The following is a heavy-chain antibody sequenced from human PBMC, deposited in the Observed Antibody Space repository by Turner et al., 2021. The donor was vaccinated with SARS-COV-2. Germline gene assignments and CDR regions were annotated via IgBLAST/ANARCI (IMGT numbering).Heavy chain of an antibody. CDR3: AREGTAMVQNFDY. D-gene: IGHD5-18*01. J-gene: IGHJ4*02. CDR1: GFTFSSYG. V-gene: IGHV3-33*01. CDR2: IWYDGSNK. Sequence: QVQLVESGGGVVQPGRSLRLSCAAFGFTFSSYGMHWVRQAPGKGLEWVAVIWYDGSNKYYADSVKGRFTISRDNSKNTLYLQMNSLRAEDTAVYYCAREGTAMVQNFDYWGQGTLVTVSS.